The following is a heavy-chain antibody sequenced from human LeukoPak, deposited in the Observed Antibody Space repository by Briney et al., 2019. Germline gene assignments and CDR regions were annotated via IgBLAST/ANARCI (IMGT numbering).Heavy chain of an antibody. CDR2: IYPGDSDT. V-gene: IGHV5-51*01. J-gene: IGHJ4*02. D-gene: IGHD5-24*01. CDR1: GYSFTSYW. CDR3: ARSVEKATITGGAVVSLGYYFDY. Sequence: GESLKISCKGSGYSFTSYWIGWVRQMPGKGLEWMGIIYPGDSDTRYSPSFQGQVTISADKSISTAYLQWSSLKASDTAMYYCARSVEKATITGGAVVSLGYYFDYWGQGTLVTVSS.